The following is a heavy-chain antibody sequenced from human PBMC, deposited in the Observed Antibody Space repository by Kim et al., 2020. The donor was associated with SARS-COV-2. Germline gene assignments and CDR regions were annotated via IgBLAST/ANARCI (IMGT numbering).Heavy chain of an antibody. CDR3: ARGGVLRYVRGFDPPKYGMDV. D-gene: IGHD3-9*01. V-gene: IGHV3-48*04. CDR2: ISSSSSTI. CDR1: GFTFSSYS. Sequence: GGSLRLSCAASGFTFSSYSMNWVRQAPGKGLEWVSYISSSSSTIYYADSVKGRFTISRDNAKNSLYLQMNSLRAEDTAVYYCARGGVLRYVRGFDPPKYGMDVWGQGTTVTVSS. J-gene: IGHJ6*02.